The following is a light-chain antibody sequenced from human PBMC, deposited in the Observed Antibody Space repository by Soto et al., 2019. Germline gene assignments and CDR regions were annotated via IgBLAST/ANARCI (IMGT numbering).Light chain of an antibody. J-gene: IGLJ2*01. CDR1: SSDVGGYNF. CDR3: SAYAGSNIVV. CDR2: EVS. Sequence: QSVLTQPPSASGSPGQSVTISCTGTSSDVGGYNFVSWYQQHPGKAPKLMIYEVSERPSGVPDRFSGSKSGNTASLTVSGLQAEDEAYYYCSAYAGSNIVVFGGGIQLTV. V-gene: IGLV2-8*01.